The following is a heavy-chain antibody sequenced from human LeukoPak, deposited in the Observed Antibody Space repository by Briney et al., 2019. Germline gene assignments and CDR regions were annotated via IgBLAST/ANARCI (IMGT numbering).Heavy chain of an antibody. CDR3: ARGAYGGDNWHFDL. V-gene: IGHV3-13*01. CDR2: FGTAGDR. J-gene: IGHJ2*01. CDR1: GFTLSWYD. D-gene: IGHD2-21*01. Sequence: PGGSLRLSCAASGFTLSWYDTHWVRKPQGKGLGWAAGFGTAGDRYYLASVRGRFTISREDARNVFYLQLNSLRAGDTAVYYCARGAYGGDNWHFDLWGRGTLVTVSS.